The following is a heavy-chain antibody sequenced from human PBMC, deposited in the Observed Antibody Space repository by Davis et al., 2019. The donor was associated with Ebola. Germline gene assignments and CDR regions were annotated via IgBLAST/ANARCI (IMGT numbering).Heavy chain of an antibody. V-gene: IGHV3-21*04. CDR1: GFTFSSYS. D-gene: IGHD5-18*01. Sequence: GGSLRLSCAASGFTFSSYSMNWVRQAPGKGLEWVSSISSSSSYIYYADSVKGRFTISRDNAKNSLYLQMNSLRAEDTAVYYCARGPSSTREGRYKWIQLWIYYYGMDVWGQGTTVTVSS. J-gene: IGHJ6*02. CDR3: ARGPSSTREGRYKWIQLWIYYYGMDV. CDR2: ISSSSSYI.